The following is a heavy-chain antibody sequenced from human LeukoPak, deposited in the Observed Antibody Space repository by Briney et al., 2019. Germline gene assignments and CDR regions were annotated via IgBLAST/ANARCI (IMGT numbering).Heavy chain of an antibody. Sequence: PSETLSLTCTVSGDSINRYLWTWIRQPAGRGLEWIGRIYDSGTTNYRPSLKSRVSMSVETPKNQFSLRLRSVTAADTAVYYCARQSDSGGYFEYWDQGIRVTVSS. CDR3: ARQSDSGGYFEY. CDR2: IYDSGTT. V-gene: IGHV4-4*07. J-gene: IGHJ4*01. D-gene: IGHD2-15*01. CDR1: GDSINRYL.